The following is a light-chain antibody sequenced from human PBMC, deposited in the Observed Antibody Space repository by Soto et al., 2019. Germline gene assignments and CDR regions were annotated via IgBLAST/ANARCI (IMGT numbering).Light chain of an antibody. V-gene: IGKV3-20*01. Sequence: EIVLTQSPGTLSSSPGERATLSCRASQSVTNNYLAWYQQKRGQAPRLLIWGASIRATDLPDRFSGGGSGTDFTLTISRLEAEDFAVYYCHQYGSSPGTFGQGTKVEIK. CDR1: QSVTNNY. CDR3: HQYGSSPGT. CDR2: GAS. J-gene: IGKJ1*01.